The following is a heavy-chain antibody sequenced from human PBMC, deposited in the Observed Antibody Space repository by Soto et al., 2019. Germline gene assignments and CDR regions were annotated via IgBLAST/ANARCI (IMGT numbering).Heavy chain of an antibody. CDR3: ARQRGYGDYYFDY. CDR2: ISSYNGKT. D-gene: IGHD4-17*01. Sequence: GASVKVSCKASGYTFTSYAMHWVRQAPGQRLEWMGWISSYNGKTNYAQNLQGRVTVTTDTSTSTAYMELRSLRSDDTAVYYCARQRGYGDYYFDYWGQGTLVTVSS. J-gene: IGHJ4*02. CDR1: GYTFTSYA. V-gene: IGHV1-18*01.